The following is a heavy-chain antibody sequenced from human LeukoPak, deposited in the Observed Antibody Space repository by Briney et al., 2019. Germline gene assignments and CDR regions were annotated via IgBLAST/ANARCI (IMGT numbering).Heavy chain of an antibody. Sequence: PGGSLRLSCAASGFTFSSYGMHWFRQAPGKGLEWVAVIWYDGSNKYYADSVKGRFTISRDNSKNTLYLQMSSLRAEDTAVYYCATITGTGYYYMDVWGKGTTVTVSS. CDR3: ATITGTGYYYMDV. CDR1: GFTFSSYG. V-gene: IGHV3-33*01. J-gene: IGHJ6*03. CDR2: IWYDGSNK. D-gene: IGHD1-20*01.